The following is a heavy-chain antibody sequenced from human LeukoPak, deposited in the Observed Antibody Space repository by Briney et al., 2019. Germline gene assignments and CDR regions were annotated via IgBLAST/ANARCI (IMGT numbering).Heavy chain of an antibody. CDR1: GFTFSNYW. J-gene: IGHJ5*02. CDR3: YYASGSYP. CDR2: IRQDGSEK. Sequence: PGGSLRLSCAASGFTFSNYWMSWVRQAPGKGLEWVANIRQDGSEKHYMDSVKGRFTISRDNAKNSVFLLMNSLRVEDTSVYYCYYASGSYPWGQGTLVTVSS. D-gene: IGHD3-10*01. V-gene: IGHV3-7*01.